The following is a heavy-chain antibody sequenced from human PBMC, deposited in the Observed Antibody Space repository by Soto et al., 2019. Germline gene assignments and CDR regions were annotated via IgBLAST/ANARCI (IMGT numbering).Heavy chain of an antibody. CDR3: ARSGEGWLQLDN. J-gene: IGHJ4*02. CDR2: VNPKSGGT. V-gene: IGHV1-2*02. Sequence: QVHLVQSGAEVREPGASVKVSCKTSGYTFTAYYIHWVRQAPGQGLEWMGGVNPKSGGTEFSRKFRGRVIMTSDTSSSTAYLEVGRLTSDDTAVYYCARSGEGWLQLDNWGQGNLVTVSS. D-gene: IGHD5-12*01. CDR1: GYTFTAYY.